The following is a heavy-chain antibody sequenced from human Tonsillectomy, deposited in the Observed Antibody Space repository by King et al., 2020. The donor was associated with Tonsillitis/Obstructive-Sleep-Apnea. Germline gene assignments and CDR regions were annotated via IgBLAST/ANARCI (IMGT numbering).Heavy chain of an antibody. CDR1: GYRFTSYW. V-gene: IGHV5-51*03. D-gene: IGHD5-12*01. Sequence: EVQLVESGAEVKKPGESLKISCKGSGYRFTSYWIGWVRQMPGKGLEWMGIIYPGDSDTRYSPSFQGPVTISADKSISTAYLQWSSLKASDTAMYYCARLSGYDAEDYYDYGMDVWGQGTTVTVSS. CDR3: ARLSGYDAEDYYDYGMDV. CDR2: IYPGDSDT. J-gene: IGHJ6*02.